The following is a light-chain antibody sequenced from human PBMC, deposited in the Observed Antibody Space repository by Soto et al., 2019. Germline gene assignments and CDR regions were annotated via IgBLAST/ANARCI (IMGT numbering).Light chain of an antibody. CDR1: RSVSSRY. Sequence: ESMLTQSPGTLSLSPGDRATLSCRASRSVSSRYITWYQQKHGQAPRLLIYGASIRATGIPDRFSGGGSGTDFTRTINRLEAEDFAVYYCQQFGDSPPAFTFGQGTKLEI. V-gene: IGKV3-20*01. J-gene: IGKJ2*01. CDR3: QQFGDSPPAFT. CDR2: GAS.